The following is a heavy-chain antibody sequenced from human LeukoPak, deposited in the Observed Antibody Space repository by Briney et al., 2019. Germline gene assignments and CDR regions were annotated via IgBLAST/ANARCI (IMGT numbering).Heavy chain of an antibody. V-gene: IGHV3-66*01. Sequence: GGSLRLSCAGSGFTVSSNYMTWVRQAPGKGLEWVSVIYSGGSTYYADSVKDRFTISRDNSKNTLYLQMNSQRAAATAVYYCARGKPATAIRPYFDYWGQGTLVTVSS. D-gene: IGHD2-2*02. CDR2: IYSGGST. CDR1: GFTVSSNY. CDR3: ARGKPATAIRPYFDY. J-gene: IGHJ4*02.